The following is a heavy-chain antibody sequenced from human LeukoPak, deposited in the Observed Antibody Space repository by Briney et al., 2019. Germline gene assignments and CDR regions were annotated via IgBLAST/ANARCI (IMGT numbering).Heavy chain of an antibody. Sequence: SETLSLTCTVSGGSISSSSYYWGWIRQPPGKGLEWIGTIYYSGNTYYNPSLKSRVTISVDTSKNQFSLKLSSVTAADTAVYYCAMTLGYCSGGSCYWAAFGIWGQGTMVTVSS. CDR1: GGSISSSSYY. CDR2: IYYSGNT. D-gene: IGHD2-15*01. V-gene: IGHV4-39*01. CDR3: AMTLGYCSGGSCYWAAFGI. J-gene: IGHJ3*02.